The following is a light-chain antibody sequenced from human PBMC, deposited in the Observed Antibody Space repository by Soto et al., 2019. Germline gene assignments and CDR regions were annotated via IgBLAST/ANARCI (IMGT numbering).Light chain of an antibody. CDR2: SNH. J-gene: IGLJ3*02. V-gene: IGLV1-44*01. Sequence: QSVLTQTPSASGTLGQRVTISCSGSSSNIGSNTVNWYQQLPGSAPKVLIYSNHQRPSGVPDRFSGSKSGTSASLAISGLQSEDEADYYCAAWDDSLWVFGGGTKLTVL. CDR3: AAWDDSLWV. CDR1: SSNIGSNT.